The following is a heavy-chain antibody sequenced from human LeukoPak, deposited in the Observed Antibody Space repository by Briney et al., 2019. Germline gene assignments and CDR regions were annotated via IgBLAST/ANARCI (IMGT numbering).Heavy chain of an antibody. CDR1: GGSISSSSYY. CDR3: ARGIRGYSYYFDY. D-gene: IGHD3-22*01. J-gene: IGHJ4*02. V-gene: IGHV4-39*07. Sequence: SETLSLTCTVSGGSISSSSYYWSWIRQPPRKGLEWIGEINHSGSTNYNPSLKSRVTISVDTSKNQFSLKMSSVTAADTAVYYCARGIRGYSYYFDYWGQGTLVTVSS. CDR2: INHSGST.